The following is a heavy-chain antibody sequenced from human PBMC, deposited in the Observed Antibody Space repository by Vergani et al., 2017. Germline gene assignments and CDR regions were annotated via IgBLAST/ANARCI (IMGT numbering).Heavy chain of an antibody. CDR3: AKGATREWQQLALY. CDR1: GFTFVDYA. J-gene: IGHJ4*02. Sequence: EVQLVESGGGLVQPGRSLRLSCAASGFTFVDYAMHWVRQAPGKGLEWVSGISWNSGSIGYADSVRGRFTISRDNAKNSLYLQMNSLRAEVTALYYCAKGATREWQQLALYGGQGTLVTVSS. CDR2: ISWNSGSI. D-gene: IGHD6-13*01. V-gene: IGHV3-9*01.